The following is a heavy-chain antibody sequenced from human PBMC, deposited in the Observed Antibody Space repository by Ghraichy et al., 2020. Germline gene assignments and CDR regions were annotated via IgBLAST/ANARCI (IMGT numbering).Heavy chain of an antibody. CDR1: GFTFSSYS. D-gene: IGHD3-16*02. Sequence: GGSLRLSCAASGFTFSSYSMNWVRQAPGKGLEWVSSISSSSSYIYYADSVKGRFTISRDNAKNSLYLQMNSLRAEDTAVYYCARDHVWGSYRYTYPYYFDYWGQGTLVTVSS. V-gene: IGHV3-21*01. J-gene: IGHJ4*02. CDR3: ARDHVWGSYRYTYPYYFDY. CDR2: ISSSSSYI.